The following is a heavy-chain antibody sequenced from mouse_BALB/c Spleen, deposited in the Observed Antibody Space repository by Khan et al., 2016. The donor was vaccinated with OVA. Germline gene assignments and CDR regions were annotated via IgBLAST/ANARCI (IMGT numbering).Heavy chain of an antibody. Sequence: VQLKESGAELVKPRASVKLSCTASGFNIKDTYMHWVKQRPEQGLEWIGRIDPANGNTKYDPKLQDKATITADTSSNTAYLQLSSLTYEDTAVYYCARDYWDVFAYWGQGTLVTVSA. D-gene: IGHD4-1*01. V-gene: IGHV14-3*02. CDR1: GFNIKDTY. CDR3: ARDYWDVFAY. CDR2: IDPANGNT. J-gene: IGHJ3*01.